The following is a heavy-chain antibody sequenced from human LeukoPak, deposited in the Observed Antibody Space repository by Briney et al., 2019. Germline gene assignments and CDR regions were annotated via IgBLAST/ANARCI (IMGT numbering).Heavy chain of an antibody. J-gene: IGHJ4*02. Sequence: PGGSLRLSCAASGFTFSSYEMNWVRQAPGKGLEWVGRIKSKTDGGTTDYAAPVKGRFTISRDDSKNTLYLQMNSLKTEDTAVYYCTTDNPDYYDSSGYYVYYFDYWGQGTLVTVSS. D-gene: IGHD3-22*01. CDR1: GFTFSSYE. V-gene: IGHV3-15*01. CDR2: IKSKTDGGTT. CDR3: TTDNPDYYDSSGYYVYYFDY.